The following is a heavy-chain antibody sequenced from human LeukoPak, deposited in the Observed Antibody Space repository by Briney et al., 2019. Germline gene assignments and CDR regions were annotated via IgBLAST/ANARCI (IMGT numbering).Heavy chain of an antibody. J-gene: IGHJ3*02. CDR3: ARDSAGYNLNAFDI. CDR1: GGSISSYY. V-gene: IGHV4-59*01. Sequence: SETLSLTCTVSGGSISSYYWSWIRQPPGKGLEWIGYIYYSGSTNYNPSLKSRVTISVDTSKNQFSLKLSSVTAADTAVYYCARDSAGYNLNAFDIWGQGTMVTVSS. CDR2: IYYSGST. D-gene: IGHD5-24*01.